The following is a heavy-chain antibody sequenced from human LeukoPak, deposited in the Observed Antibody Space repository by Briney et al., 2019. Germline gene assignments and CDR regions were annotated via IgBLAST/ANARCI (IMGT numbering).Heavy chain of an antibody. Sequence: PSETLSLTCTVSGGSISSYYWSWIRQHPGKGLEWIGYIHYSGSTYYTASLKSRITISVATSKNQFALKLNSVTAADTAVYYCARVIVLRGRHIDSWGQGTLVTVSS. CDR2: IHYSGST. V-gene: IGHV4-59*06. D-gene: IGHD3-10*01. CDR3: ARVIVLRGRHIDS. CDR1: GGSISSYY. J-gene: IGHJ4*02.